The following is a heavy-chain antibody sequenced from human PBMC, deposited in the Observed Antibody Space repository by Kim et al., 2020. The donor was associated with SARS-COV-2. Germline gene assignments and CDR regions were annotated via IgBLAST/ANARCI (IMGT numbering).Heavy chain of an antibody. J-gene: IGHJ3*02. CDR2: ISSGGSTI. CDR3: ARVSLSSSGAFDI. Sequence: GGSLRLSCAASGFTFSDYYMSWIRQAPGKGLEWVSYISSGGSTIYYADSVKGRFTISRDNAKKSLYLQMKSLRAEDTAVYYCARVSLSSSGAFDIWGQGTMVTVSS. CDR1: GFTFSDYY. D-gene: IGHD3-22*01. V-gene: IGHV3-11*01.